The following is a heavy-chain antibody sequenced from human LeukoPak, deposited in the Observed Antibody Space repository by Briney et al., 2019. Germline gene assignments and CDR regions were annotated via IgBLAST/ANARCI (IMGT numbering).Heavy chain of an antibody. D-gene: IGHD2-2*03. V-gene: IGHV1-18*01. Sequence: ASVKVSCKASGYTFTSYGISWVRQAPGQGLEWMGWISAYNGNTNYAQKLQGRVTMTTDTSTSTAYMELRSLRSDDTAVYYCARDRSGYCSSTSCYPGDYWGQGTLVTVSS. CDR2: ISAYNGNT. CDR1: GYTFTSYG. CDR3: ARDRSGYCSSTSCYPGDY. J-gene: IGHJ4*02.